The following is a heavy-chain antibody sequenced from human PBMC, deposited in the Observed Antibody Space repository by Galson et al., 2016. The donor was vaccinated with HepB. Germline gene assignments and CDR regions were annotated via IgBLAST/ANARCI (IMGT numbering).Heavy chain of an antibody. J-gene: IGHJ4*02. CDR2: DSMDGRRK. V-gene: IGHV3-30*18. CDR3: AKRHEYCPPVGCSVDS. Sequence: SLRLSCAGSGFLFRGYGVHWVRQAPGKGLEWVAADSMDGRRKFYSDSVRGRFTISRDNSNNMLFLQMSSLRVDDTAVYYCAKRHEYCPPVGCSVDSWGQGTLVSVSS. D-gene: IGHD2/OR15-2a*01. CDR1: GFLFRGYG.